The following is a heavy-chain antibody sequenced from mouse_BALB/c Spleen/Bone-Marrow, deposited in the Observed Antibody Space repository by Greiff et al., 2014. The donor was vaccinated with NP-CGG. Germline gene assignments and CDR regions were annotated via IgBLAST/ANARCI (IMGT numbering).Heavy chain of an antibody. CDR1: GFTFTDYY. Sequence: EVQLVESGGGLVQPGGSLRLSCATSGFTFTDYYMSWVRQPPGKALEWLGFIRNKANGYTTEYSASVKGRFTTSRDNSQSILYLQMNTLRAEDSATYYCARSLYPRAMDYWGQGTSVTVSS. V-gene: IGHV7-3*02. J-gene: IGHJ4*01. D-gene: IGHD2-1*01. CDR2: IRNKANGYTT. CDR3: ARSLYPRAMDY.